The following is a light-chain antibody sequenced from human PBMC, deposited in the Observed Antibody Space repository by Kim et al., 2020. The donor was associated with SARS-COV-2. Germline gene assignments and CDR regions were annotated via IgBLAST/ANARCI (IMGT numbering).Light chain of an antibody. J-gene: IGLJ2*01. CDR3: QSADSSDTVI. CDR2: KDT. Sequence: GQTAKIICSGDSLTKKYAYWYQQKPGQAPIILIYKDTERPSGIPERFSGSRSGTTVTLSISGVQAEDEGDYYCQSADSSDTVIFGGGTQLTVL. CDR1: SLTKKY. V-gene: IGLV3-25*03.